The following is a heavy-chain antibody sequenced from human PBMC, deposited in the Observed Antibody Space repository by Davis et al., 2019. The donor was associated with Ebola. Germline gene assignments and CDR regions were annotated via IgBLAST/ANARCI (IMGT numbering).Heavy chain of an antibody. D-gene: IGHD3-22*01. CDR3: ARRGYYYDSRKFDY. CDR2: IYYSGST. J-gene: IGHJ4*02. V-gene: IGHV4-39*01. Sequence: ESLKISCTASGFTFSSYAMSWVRQPPGKELEWIGSIYYSGSTYYNPSLKSRVTISVDTSKNQFSLKLSSVTAADTAVYYCARRGYYYDSRKFDYWGQGTLVTVSS. CDR1: GFTFSSYA.